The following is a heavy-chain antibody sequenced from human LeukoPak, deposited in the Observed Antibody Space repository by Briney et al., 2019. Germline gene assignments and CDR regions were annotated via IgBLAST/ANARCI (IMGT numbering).Heavy chain of an antibody. CDR1: GGSISSYY. D-gene: IGHD3-22*01. CDR2: IYYSGST. CDR3: ARSHYYDSSGPFDI. J-gene: IGHJ3*02. V-gene: IGHV4-59*08. Sequence: SETLSLTCAVSGGSISSYYWSWIRQPPGKGLEWIGYIYYSGSTNYNPSLKSRVTISVDTSKNQFSLKLSSVTAADTAVYYCARSHYYDSSGPFDIWGQGTMVTVSS.